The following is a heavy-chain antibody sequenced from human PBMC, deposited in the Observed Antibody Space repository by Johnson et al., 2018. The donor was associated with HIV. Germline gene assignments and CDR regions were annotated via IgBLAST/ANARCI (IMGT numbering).Heavy chain of an antibody. V-gene: IGHV3-7*01. J-gene: IGHJ3*02. D-gene: IGHD3-22*01. Sequence: VQLVESGGDLVQPGGSLRLSCAASGFTFNSFWLSWVRQAPGKGLEWVANINLDGSEKYYVDSVKGRFTISRDNTKNTLYLQMNSLRAEYTAVYYCASDLTRITMIVVVPQAFDIWGQGTKVTVSS. CDR2: INLDGSEK. CDR1: GFTFNSFW. CDR3: ASDLTRITMIVVVPQAFDI.